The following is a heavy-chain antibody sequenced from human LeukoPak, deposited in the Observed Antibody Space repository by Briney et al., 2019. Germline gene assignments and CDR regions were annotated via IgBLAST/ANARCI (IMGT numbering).Heavy chain of an antibody. CDR3: AKVSGIGDLGYFDY. J-gene: IGHJ4*02. CDR1: GFTFSSYA. D-gene: IGHD1-26*01. CDR2: ISGNGAST. V-gene: IGHV3-23*01. Sequence: GGTLRLSCAASGFTFSSYAMSWVRQAPGKGPEWVSAISGNGASTYYADSVKGRFTISRDNSKNMLYLQMNSLKAEDTAVYYCAKVSGIGDLGYFDYWGQGTLVTVSS.